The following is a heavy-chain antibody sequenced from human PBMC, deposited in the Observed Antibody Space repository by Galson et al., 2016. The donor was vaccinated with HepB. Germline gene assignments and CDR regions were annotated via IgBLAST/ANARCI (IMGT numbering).Heavy chain of an antibody. V-gene: IGHV1-69*10. Sequence: SVKVSCKASGVSASSHALSWVRQAPGQGLEWMGGIIPFTGKGNYAPKFQGRVNITADMSTNIAYMELVSLRSEDTAVYYCARDPTEAWSSSSGGWALDIWGQGTMVTVSS. CDR2: IIPFTGKG. D-gene: IGHD6-6*01. CDR3: ARDPTEAWSSSSGGWALDI. CDR1: GVSASSHA. J-gene: IGHJ3*02.